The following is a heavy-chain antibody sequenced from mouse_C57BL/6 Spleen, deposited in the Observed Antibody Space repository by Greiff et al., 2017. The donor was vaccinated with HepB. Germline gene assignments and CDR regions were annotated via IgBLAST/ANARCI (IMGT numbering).Heavy chain of an antibody. CDR3: TTPYYYGSSYGEDYAMDY. Sequence: VQLKQSGAELVRPGASVKLSCTASGFNIKDYYMHWVKQRPEQGLEWIGRIDPEDGDTEYAPKFQGKATMTADTSSNTAYLQLSSLTCEDTAVYYCTTPYYYGSSYGEDYAMDYWGQGTSVTVSS. CDR2: IDPEDGDT. D-gene: IGHD1-1*01. J-gene: IGHJ4*01. CDR1: GFNIKDYY. V-gene: IGHV14-1*01.